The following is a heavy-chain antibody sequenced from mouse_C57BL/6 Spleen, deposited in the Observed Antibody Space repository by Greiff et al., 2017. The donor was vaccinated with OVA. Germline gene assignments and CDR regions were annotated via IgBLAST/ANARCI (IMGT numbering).Heavy chain of an antibody. CDR1: GYTFTSYW. D-gene: IGHD1-1*01. CDR2: IHPSDSDT. J-gene: IGHJ2*01. Sequence: QVQLKQPGAELVKPGASVKVSCKASGYTFTSYWMHWVKQRPGQGLEWIGRIHPSDSDTNYNQKFKGKATLTVDKSSSTAYMQLSSLTSADSAVYDCAIPSITTGVATSNFDYWGQGTTLTVSS. CDR3: AIPSITTGVATSNFDY. V-gene: IGHV1-74*01.